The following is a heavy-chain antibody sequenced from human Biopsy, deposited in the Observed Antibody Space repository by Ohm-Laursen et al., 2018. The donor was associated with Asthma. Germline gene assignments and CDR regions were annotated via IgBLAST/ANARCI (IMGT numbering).Heavy chain of an antibody. V-gene: IGHV4-39*02. Sequence: TLSLTCIVSGDAMSTSGSYWGWIRQSPGKGLEWIGSIYYSGRTYYNPSLESRVTISADTSKNHFSLKVTSVTAADTAVYYCARAVSSSSYWYFDLWGRGDLVTASS. CDR1: GDAMSTSGSY. J-gene: IGHJ2*01. CDR2: IYYSGRT. CDR3: ARAVSSSSYWYFDL. D-gene: IGHD6-6*01.